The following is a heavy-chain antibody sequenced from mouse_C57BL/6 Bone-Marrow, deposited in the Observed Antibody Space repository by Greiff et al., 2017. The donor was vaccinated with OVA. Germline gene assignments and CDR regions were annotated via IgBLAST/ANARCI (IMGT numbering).Heavy chain of an antibody. CDR1: GYTFTDYY. CDR3: ARTTPAWFAY. J-gene: IGHJ3*01. CDR2: INPNNGGT. Sequence: VQLQQSGPELVKPGASVKISCKASGYTFTDYYMNWVKQSHGKSLEWIGDINPNNGGTSYNQKFKGKATLTVDKSSSTAYMELRSLTSEDSAVYYSARTTPAWFAYWGQGTLVTVSA. D-gene: IGHD1-1*01. V-gene: IGHV1-26*01.